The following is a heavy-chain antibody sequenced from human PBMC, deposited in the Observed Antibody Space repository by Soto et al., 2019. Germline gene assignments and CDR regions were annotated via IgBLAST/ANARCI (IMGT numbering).Heavy chain of an antibody. CDR3: ARYGDSFVGYDF. CDR1: GYTFTSYG. CDR2: INAYSGDT. D-gene: IGHD4-17*01. V-gene: IGHV1-18*01. Sequence: ASVKVSCKASGYTFTSYGISWVRQAPGQGLEWMGWINAYSGDTNYAQNLRDRVTLTTDPSTNTAYMELRSLTSDDTAVYYCARYGDSFVGYDFWGQGTQVTVSS. J-gene: IGHJ4*02.